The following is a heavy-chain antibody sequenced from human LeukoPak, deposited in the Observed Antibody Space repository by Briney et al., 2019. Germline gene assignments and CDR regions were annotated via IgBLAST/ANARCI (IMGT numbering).Heavy chain of an antibody. D-gene: IGHD3-10*01. Sequence: PSETLSLTCTVSGGSISSSSYYWGWIRQPPGKGLEWIGSIYYSGSTYYNPSLKSRVTLLVDKSSNQFSLKLSSVTAADTAVYHCAASPRSGAYYMDVWGKGTTVTVSS. CDR1: GGSISSSSYY. CDR3: AASPRSGAYYMDV. J-gene: IGHJ6*03. CDR2: IYYSGST. V-gene: IGHV4-39*07.